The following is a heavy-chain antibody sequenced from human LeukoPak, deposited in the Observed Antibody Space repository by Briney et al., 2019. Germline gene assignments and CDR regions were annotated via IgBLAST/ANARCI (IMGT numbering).Heavy chain of an antibody. CDR1: GVSISSSNSY. Sequence: NPSETLSLTCTVSGVSISSSNSYWGWIRQPPGKGLEWIGSIYYSGNTYYNASLKSQVSISIDTSKNQFSLRLTSVTAADTAVYYCARVGVGYYDSSMPFDYWGQGTLVTVSS. V-gene: IGHV4-39*01. CDR2: IYYSGNT. J-gene: IGHJ4*02. D-gene: IGHD3-22*01. CDR3: ARVGVGYYDSSMPFDY.